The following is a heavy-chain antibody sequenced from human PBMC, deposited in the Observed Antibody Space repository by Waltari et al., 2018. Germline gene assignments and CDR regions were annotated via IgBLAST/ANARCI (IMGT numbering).Heavy chain of an antibody. CDR1: GYTFTGYY. J-gene: IGHJ3*02. CDR3: AREGVSSNAFDI. CDR2: INRNSGGT. Sequence: QVQLVQSGAEVKKPGASVKVSCKASGYTFTGYYMHWVRQAPGQGLEWMGWINRNSGGTNDEQKFQGSVTMTRDTSISAAYMELSRLRSDDTAVYYCAREGVSSNAFDIWGQGTMVTVSS. V-gene: IGHV1-2*02. D-gene: IGHD3-10*01.